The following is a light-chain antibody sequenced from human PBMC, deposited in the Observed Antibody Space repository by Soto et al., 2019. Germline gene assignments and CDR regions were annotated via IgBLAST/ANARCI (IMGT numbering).Light chain of an antibody. Sequence: DIVMPQSPDSLAVSLGERATINCQSSQSVLYRSNNMNYLAWYQHLPGQPPKLLIYWASTRESGVPDRFSGSGSGTDFTLTVSSLQAEDVAVYYCQQYYKTPWAFGQGT. CDR3: QQYYKTPWA. CDR1: QSVLYRSNNMNY. J-gene: IGKJ1*01. V-gene: IGKV4-1*01. CDR2: WAS.